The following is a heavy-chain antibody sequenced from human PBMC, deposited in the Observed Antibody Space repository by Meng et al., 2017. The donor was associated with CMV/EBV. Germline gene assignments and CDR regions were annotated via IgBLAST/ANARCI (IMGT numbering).Heavy chain of an antibody. CDR1: GFSLSTSGVG. CDR2: IYWNDDK. J-gene: IGHJ4*02. CDR3: AHRRQHLQGRGFDY. V-gene: IGHV2-5*01. Sequence: SGPTLVKPTQTLTLTCTFPGFSLSTSGVGVGWIRQPSGKALEWLALIYWNDDKRYSPSLKSRLTITKDTSKNQVVLTMTNMDPVDTATYYCAHRRQHLQGRGFDYWGQGTLVTVSS. D-gene: IGHD3-10*01.